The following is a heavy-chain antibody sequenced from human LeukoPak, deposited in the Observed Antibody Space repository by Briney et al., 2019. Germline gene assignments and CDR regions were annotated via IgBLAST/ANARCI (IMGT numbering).Heavy chain of an antibody. CDR3: ARSGYGDFDY. J-gene: IGHJ4*02. CDR1: GFTFDDYA. V-gene: IGHV3-11*01. Sequence: GGSLRLSCAASGFTFDDYAMHWIRQAPGKGLEWISYIHANPKTIYYADSAKGRFTISRDNAKNSLYLQMNSLRVDDTAVYYCARSGYGDFDYWGQGARVTVSS. D-gene: IGHD5-12*01. CDR2: IHANPKTI.